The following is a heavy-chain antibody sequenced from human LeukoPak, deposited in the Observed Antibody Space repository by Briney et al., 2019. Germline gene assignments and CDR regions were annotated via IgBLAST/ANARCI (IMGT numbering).Heavy chain of an antibody. CDR3: ARDAASYFDY. CDR1: GGSISSHY. D-gene: IGHD6-13*01. Sequence: SETLSLTCTVSGGSISSHYWGWIRQPPGKGLAWIGYIYYSGSTNYNPSLKSRVTISVDASKNQFSLKLTSVTAADTAVYYCARDAASYFDYWGQGTLVTVSS. CDR2: IYYSGST. J-gene: IGHJ4*02. V-gene: IGHV4-59*11.